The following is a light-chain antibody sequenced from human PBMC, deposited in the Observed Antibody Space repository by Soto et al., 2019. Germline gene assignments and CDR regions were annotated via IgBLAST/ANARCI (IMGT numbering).Light chain of an antibody. CDR3: QSYVTSLRGV. J-gene: IGLJ2*01. CDR2: GDS. CDR1: SSNIGAGYG. V-gene: IGLV1-40*01. Sequence: QSVLTQPPSVSGAPGQRVTISCTGSSSNIGAGYGVHWYQQLPGTAPKLLIYGDSNRPSGVPDRFSGSKSGTSASLAITGLQAEDAADYYCQSYVTSLRGVFGGGTKLTVL.